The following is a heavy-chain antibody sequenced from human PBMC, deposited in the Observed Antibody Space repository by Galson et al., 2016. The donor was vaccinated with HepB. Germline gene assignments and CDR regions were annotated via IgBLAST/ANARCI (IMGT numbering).Heavy chain of an antibody. J-gene: IGHJ5*02. CDR1: GFSMTSGGYY. D-gene: IGHD1-26*01. Sequence: TLSLTCTVSGFSMTSGGYYWSWIRQSPGKGLEWIGYIFYSGDTAFNPSLSSRITFSVGSVKNHFSLKVNSVNAADTAVYYCAARRVGAHGWFDAWGQGLLVTVSS. CDR2: IFYSGDT. CDR3: AARRVGAHGWFDA. V-gene: IGHV4-31*03.